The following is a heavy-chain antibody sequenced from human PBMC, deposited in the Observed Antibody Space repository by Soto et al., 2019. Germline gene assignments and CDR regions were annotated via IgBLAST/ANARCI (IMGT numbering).Heavy chain of an antibody. J-gene: IGHJ3*02. CDR2: IYHSGST. CDR3: ARAAGGGYCSGGSCYSRAFDI. CDR1: GYSISSGYY. V-gene: IGHV4-38-2*01. D-gene: IGHD2-15*01. Sequence: ETLSLTCAVSGYSISSGYYWGWIRQPPGKGLEWIGSIYHSGSTYYNPSLKSRVTISVDTSKNQFSLKLSSVTAADTAVYYCARAAGGGYCSGGSCYSRAFDIWGQGTMVTVSS.